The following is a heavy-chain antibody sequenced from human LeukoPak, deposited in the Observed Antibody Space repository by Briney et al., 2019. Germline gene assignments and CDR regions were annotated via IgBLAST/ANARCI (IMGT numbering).Heavy chain of an antibody. CDR3: ARDPGYDTSGYYYGYFDY. V-gene: IGHV1-2*02. J-gene: IGHJ4*02. CDR1: GYTFTGYY. Sequence: ASVKVSCKASGYTFTGYYIHWVRQAPGQGLEWMGWINPNSGGSKYAQKFQGRVTMTRDTSISTAYMELSRLRYDDTAVYYCARDPGYDTSGYYYGYFDYWGLGTLVTVSS. D-gene: IGHD3-22*01. CDR2: INPNSGGS.